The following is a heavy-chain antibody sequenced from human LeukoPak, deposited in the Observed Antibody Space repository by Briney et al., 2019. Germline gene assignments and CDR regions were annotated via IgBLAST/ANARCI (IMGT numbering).Heavy chain of an antibody. CDR2: TYYRSKWYN. V-gene: IGHV6-1*01. J-gene: IGHJ5*02. Sequence: SQTLSLTCAISGDIFSSNSAAWNWIRQSPSRGLEWLGRTYYRSKWYNDYAVSVKSRITINPDTSKNQFSLQLNSVTPEDTAVYYCARDSSGWYRAGYNWFDPWGRGTLVTVSS. CDR1: GDIFSSNSAA. D-gene: IGHD6-19*01. CDR3: ARDSSGWYRAGYNWFDP.